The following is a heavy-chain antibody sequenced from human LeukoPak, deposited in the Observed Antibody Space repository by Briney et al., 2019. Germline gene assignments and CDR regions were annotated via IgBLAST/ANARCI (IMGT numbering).Heavy chain of an antibody. CDR3: AKPSSTGWYVDS. CDR2: ITSRVSNT. Sequence: PGGSLILACAASGFTFSSYAMSWVRQAPGMGLEWVSEITSRVSNTYYADSVKGRLAISRDNSKKTLYLQMNSLRAEDTAIYYCAKPSSTGWYVDSWGQGTLVTVSS. V-gene: IGHV3-23*01. D-gene: IGHD6-19*01. J-gene: IGHJ4*02. CDR1: GFTFSSYA.